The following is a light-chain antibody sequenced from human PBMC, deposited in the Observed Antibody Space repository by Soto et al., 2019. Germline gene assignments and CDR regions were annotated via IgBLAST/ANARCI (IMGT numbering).Light chain of an antibody. Sequence: IQLTQSPSSLSASVGDRVTITCRASEASRSALGWYQQKPGKVPKLLIYAASILQSGVPSRFSGGGSGTEFTLTISRLQPDDVATYYCQHYISFPWTFGQETKV. CDR2: AAS. J-gene: IGKJ1*01. CDR3: QHYISFPWT. V-gene: IGKV1-17*01. CDR1: EASRSA.